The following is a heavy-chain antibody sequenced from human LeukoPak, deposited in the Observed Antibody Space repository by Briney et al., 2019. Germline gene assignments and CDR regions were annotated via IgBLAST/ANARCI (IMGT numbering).Heavy chain of an antibody. J-gene: IGHJ4*02. CDR1: GYTFTGYY. CDR3: ARDGTSGSYYPFFDY. D-gene: IGHD1-26*01. V-gene: IGHV1-2*04. Sequence: GSVKVSCKASGYTFTGYYMHWVRQAPGQGLEWMGWINPNSGGTNYAQKFQGWVTMTRDTSISTAYMELSRLRSDDTAVYYCARDGTSGSYYPFFDYWGQGTLVTVSS. CDR2: INPNSGGT.